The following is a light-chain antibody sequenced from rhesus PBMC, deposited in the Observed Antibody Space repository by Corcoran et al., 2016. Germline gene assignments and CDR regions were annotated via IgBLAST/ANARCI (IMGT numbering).Light chain of an antibody. CDR1: QSVSSN. Sequence: EIVMTQSPATLSLSPGERATLSCRASQSVSSNLAWYLQNPGQAPSLLIDGASNRATGIPDRFSGRGSGTGFTLTVSSLEPEDFAVYFCQQYTNWPLTFGGGTKVEIK. CDR2: GAS. V-gene: IGKV3-42*03. J-gene: IGKJ4*01. CDR3: QQYTNWPLT.